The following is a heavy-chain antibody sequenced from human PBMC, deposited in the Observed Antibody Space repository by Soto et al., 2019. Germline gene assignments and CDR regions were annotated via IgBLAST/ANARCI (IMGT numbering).Heavy chain of an antibody. Sequence: QVQLVQSGAEVKKPGSSVKVSCEASGGTFSGHAISWVRQAPGQGPEWMGGLIPLFGTTQHAQNFQDRLTTTADTSTSTAYMELTSLRFEDTAIYYCARGPNWGYRFDSWGQGTLVTVSS. CDR1: GGTFSGHA. V-gene: IGHV1-69*06. D-gene: IGHD7-27*01. CDR3: ARGPNWGYRFDS. J-gene: IGHJ4*02. CDR2: LIPLFGTT.